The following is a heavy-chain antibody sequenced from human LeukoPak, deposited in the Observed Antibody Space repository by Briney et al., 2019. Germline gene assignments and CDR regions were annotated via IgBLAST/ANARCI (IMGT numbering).Heavy chain of an antibody. J-gene: IGHJ4*02. CDR1: GGTFSSYA. CDR2: IIPIFGTA. D-gene: IGHD5-18*01. CDR3: ARDLHSYGSYYFDY. Sequence: ASVKVSCKASGGTFSSYAISWVRQAPGQGLEWMGRIIPIFGTASYAQKFQGRVTITTDESTSTAYMELSSLRSEDTAVYYCARDLHSYGSYYFDYWGQGTLVTVSS. V-gene: IGHV1-69*05.